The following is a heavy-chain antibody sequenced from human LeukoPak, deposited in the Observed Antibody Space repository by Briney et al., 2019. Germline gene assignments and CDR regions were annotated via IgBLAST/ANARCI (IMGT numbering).Heavy chain of an antibody. Sequence: ESLKISCKGSGYSFTSYWIGWVRQMPGKGLEWIGIINPGDSVPRYSPSFQGQVTISVDKSISTAYLQWSSLEASDTAIYYCARHRGGFDILPGYYDYWGQGTLVTVSS. CDR1: GYSFTSYW. D-gene: IGHD3-9*01. CDR3: ARHRGGFDILPGYYDY. CDR2: INPGDSVP. J-gene: IGHJ4*02. V-gene: IGHV5-51*01.